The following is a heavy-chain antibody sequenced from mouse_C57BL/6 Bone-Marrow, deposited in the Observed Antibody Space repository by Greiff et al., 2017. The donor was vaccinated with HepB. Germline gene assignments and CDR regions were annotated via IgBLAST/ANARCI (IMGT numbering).Heavy chain of an antibody. J-gene: IGHJ1*03. D-gene: IGHD1-1*01. V-gene: IGHV14-4*01. CDR2: IDPENGDT. Sequence: VQLKESGAELVRPGASVKLSCTASGFNIKDDYMHWVKQRPEQGLEWIGWIDPENGDTEYGSKFKGKATITADTSSNTAYLQLRSLTSEDTAVYYCTTRYGSSYWYFDVWGTGTTVTVSS. CDR3: TTRYGSSYWYFDV. CDR1: GFNIKDDY.